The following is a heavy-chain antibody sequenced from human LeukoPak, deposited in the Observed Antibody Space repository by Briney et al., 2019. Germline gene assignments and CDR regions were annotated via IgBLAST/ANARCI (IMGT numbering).Heavy chain of an antibody. J-gene: IGHJ4*02. V-gene: IGHV3-9*03. Sequence: QPGGSLRLSCAASGFTFDDYAMHWVRQAPGKGLEWVSGISWNSGSIGYADSVKGRFTISRDNAKNSLYLQMNSLRAEDMALYYCPKDIATMVRGAVDYWGQGTLVTVSS. D-gene: IGHD3-10*01. CDR1: GFTFDDYA. CDR3: PKDIATMVRGAVDY. CDR2: ISWNSGSI.